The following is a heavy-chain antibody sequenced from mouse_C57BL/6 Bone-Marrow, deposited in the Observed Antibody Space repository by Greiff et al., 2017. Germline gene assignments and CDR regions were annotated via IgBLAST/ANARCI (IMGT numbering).Heavy chain of an antibody. Sequence: EVMLVESGGDLVKPGGSLKLSCAASGFTFSSYGMSWVRQTPDKRLEWVATISSGGSYTYYPDSVKGRCTISRDNAKNTLYLQMSSLKSEDTAMYYCARHGTGGYWGQGTTLTVSS. J-gene: IGHJ2*01. CDR1: GFTFSSYG. CDR2: ISSGGSYT. CDR3: ARHGTGGY. D-gene: IGHD4-1*01. V-gene: IGHV5-6*01.